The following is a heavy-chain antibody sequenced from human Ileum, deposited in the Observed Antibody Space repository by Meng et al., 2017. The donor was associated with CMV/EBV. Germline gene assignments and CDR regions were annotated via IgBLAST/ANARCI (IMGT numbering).Heavy chain of an antibody. CDR2: MYYSGIT. CDR1: GGSISSTSYY. Sequence: LLQESGPGLVKPSETLSLTCTVSGGSISSTSYYWGWIRQPPGKGLEWIGSMYYSGITDYNPSLKSRVTISVDTSKNQFSLKLSSVTAADTAMYYCARTPRKYYYGSGSYPWGQGTLVTVSS. CDR3: ARTPRKYYYGSGSYP. V-gene: IGHV4-39*07. J-gene: IGHJ5*02. D-gene: IGHD3-10*01.